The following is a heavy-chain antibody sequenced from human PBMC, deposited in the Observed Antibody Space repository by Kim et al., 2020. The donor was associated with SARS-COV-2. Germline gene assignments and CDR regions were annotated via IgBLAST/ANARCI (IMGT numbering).Heavy chain of an antibody. CDR3: ARRNHTVVTQAYGMDV. CDR2: IIPIFGTA. V-gene: IGHV1-69*13. J-gene: IGHJ6*02. CDR1: GGTFSSYA. Sequence: SVKVSCKASGGTFSSYAISWVRQAPGQGLEWMGGIIPIFGTANYAQKFQGRVTITADESTSTAYMELSSLRSEDTAVYYCARRNHTVVTQAYGMDVWGQGTTVTVSS. D-gene: IGHD2-15*01.